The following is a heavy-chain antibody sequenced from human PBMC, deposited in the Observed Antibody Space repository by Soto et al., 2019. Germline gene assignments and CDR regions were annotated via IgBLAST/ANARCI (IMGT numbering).Heavy chain of an antibody. CDR3: ASGYCISTSCYGRTDY. CDR1: GGTFSSYT. V-gene: IGHV1-69*13. J-gene: IGHJ4*02. CDR2: IIPTFATT. D-gene: IGHD2-2*01. Sequence: SVKVSCKASGGTFSSYTISWVRQAPGQGLEWMGGIIPTFATTNYAQKFQGRVTITADESTSTAYMELSSLRSEDTAVYYCASGYCISTSCYGRTDYWGQGTLVTVSS.